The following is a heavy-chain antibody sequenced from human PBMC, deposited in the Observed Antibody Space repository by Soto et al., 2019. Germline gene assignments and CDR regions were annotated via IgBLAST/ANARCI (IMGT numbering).Heavy chain of an antibody. J-gene: IGHJ5*02. D-gene: IGHD6-13*01. CDR2: INPGNGNT. CDR3: ARGQVGSSSWYGWFDP. CDR1: GYTFTSYG. Sequence: VSCTASGYTFTSYGMHWVRQAPGRGLEWMGWINPGNGNTKYSQKFQGRVTITADESTSTAYMELSSLRSEDTAVYYCARGQVGSSSWYGWFDPWGQGTLVTVS. V-gene: IGHV1-3*01.